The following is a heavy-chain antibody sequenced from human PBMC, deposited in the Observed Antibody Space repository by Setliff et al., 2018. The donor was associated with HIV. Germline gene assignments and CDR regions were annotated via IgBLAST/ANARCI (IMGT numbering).Heavy chain of an antibody. J-gene: IGHJ3*02. D-gene: IGHD3-16*02. CDR1: GDSISTSNSY. Sequence: SETLSLTCTVPGDSISTSNSYWGWVRQPPGKGLEWIGSLYYGGSTYYNPSLKSRVTISVDTSKNHFSLKLSSVTAADTAVYYCARHQVIPTVIGAFDIWGQGTVVTVSS. V-gene: IGHV4-39*01. CDR3: ARHQVIPTVIGAFDI. CDR2: LYYGGST.